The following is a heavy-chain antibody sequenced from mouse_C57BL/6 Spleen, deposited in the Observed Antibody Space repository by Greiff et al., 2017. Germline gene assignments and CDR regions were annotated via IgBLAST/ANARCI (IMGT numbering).Heavy chain of an antibody. D-gene: IGHD2-1*01. CDR1: GYAFSSSW. CDR2: IYPGDGDT. V-gene: IGHV1-82*01. J-gene: IGHJ3*01. CDR3: SRSYYGNSAWFAY. Sequence: VQLQQSGPELVKPGASVKISCKASGYAFSSSWMNWVKQRPGKGLEWIGRIYPGDGDTNYNGKFKGKATLTADKSASTAYMQLSSLTSEDSPGYFCSRSYYGNSAWFAYWGQGTLVTVSA.